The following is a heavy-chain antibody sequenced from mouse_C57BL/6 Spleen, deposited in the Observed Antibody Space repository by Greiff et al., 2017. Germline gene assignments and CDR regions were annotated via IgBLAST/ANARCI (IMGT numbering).Heavy chain of an antibody. CDR1: GFTFSSYA. D-gene: IGHD2-2*01. Sequence: EVKLEESGGGLVKPGGSLKLSCAASGFTFSSYAMSWVRQTPEKRLEWVATISDGGSYTYYPDNVKGRFTISRDNAKNNLYLQMSHLKSEDTAMYYCARDGIYYGYGQGFWYFDYWGQGTTLTVSS. J-gene: IGHJ2*01. CDR2: ISDGGSYT. CDR3: ARDGIYYGYGQGFWYFDY. V-gene: IGHV5-4*01.